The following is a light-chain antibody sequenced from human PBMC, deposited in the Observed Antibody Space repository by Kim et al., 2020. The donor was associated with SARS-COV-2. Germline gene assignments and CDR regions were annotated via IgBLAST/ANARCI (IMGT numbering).Light chain of an antibody. CDR2: GAT. Sequence: AIQMTQSPSSLSASVGDRVTITCRASQAIKNDLGWYQQKPGKAPRLLIYGATTLYGGVPSRFSGSGSGTDFTLTITSLQPEDFATYYCLQDFDYPWTFGQGTKVDIK. V-gene: IGKV1-6*01. CDR1: QAIKND. J-gene: IGKJ1*01. CDR3: LQDFDYPWT.